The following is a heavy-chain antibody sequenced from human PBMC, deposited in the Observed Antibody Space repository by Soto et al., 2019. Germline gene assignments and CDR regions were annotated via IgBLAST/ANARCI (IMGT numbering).Heavy chain of an antibody. Sequence: GSLRRSCAASGFTVSSYGMSWFRQAPGKGLEWVSAISGSGGSTYYADSVKGRFTISRDNSKNTLYLQMNSLRAEDTAVYYCAKDHSGYYTWDYWGQGTLVTVSS. CDR3: AKDHSGYYTWDY. CDR1: GFTVSSYG. J-gene: IGHJ4*02. CDR2: ISGSGGST. D-gene: IGHD3-3*01. V-gene: IGHV3-23*01.